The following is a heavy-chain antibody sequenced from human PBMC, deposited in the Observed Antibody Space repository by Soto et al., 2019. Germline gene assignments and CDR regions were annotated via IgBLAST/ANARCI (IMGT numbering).Heavy chain of an antibody. J-gene: IGHJ6*02. CDR3: ARQQRTYGGSYYGMDV. V-gene: IGHV3-13*01. Sequence: GGSLRLSCAASGFTFSSYDMHWVRQATGKGLEWVSAIGTAGDTYYPGSVKGRFTISRENAKNSLYLQMNSLRAEDTAVYYCARQQRTYGGSYYGMDVWGQGTTVTVSS. CDR2: IGTAGDT. D-gene: IGHD1-26*01. CDR1: GFTFSSYD.